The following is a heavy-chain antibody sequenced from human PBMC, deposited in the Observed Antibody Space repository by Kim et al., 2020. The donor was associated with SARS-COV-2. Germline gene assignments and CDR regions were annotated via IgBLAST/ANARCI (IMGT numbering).Heavy chain of an antibody. CDR3: ANGHYGLHV. Sequence: GGSLRLSCVASGIDFRNNWMSWVRQPRGKGLEWVAHICEDGSGIDYADSVKGRFTICRDNAQAPLFLQKNRLSVEETATYYCANGHYGLHVCAPWTTGTV. CDR1: GIDFRNNW. V-gene: IGHV3-7*05. J-gene: IGHJ6*02. D-gene: IGHD2-8*01. CDR2: ICEDGSGI.